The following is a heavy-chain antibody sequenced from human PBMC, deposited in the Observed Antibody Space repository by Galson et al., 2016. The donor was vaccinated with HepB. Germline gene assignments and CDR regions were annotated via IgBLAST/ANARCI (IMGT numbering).Heavy chain of an antibody. V-gene: IGHV1-18*01. D-gene: IGHD2-15*01. Sequence: SVKVSCKASGYTFTNYGISWVRQAPGQGLEWMGWISAYNGNTNYAQQVQGRVTVTTYTSTSTAYMELRSLRSEDTAVYYCARDLGGRVTGADYWGRGTLVTVSS. CDR2: ISAYNGNT. J-gene: IGHJ4*02. CDR3: ARDLGGRVTGADY. CDR1: GYTFTNYG.